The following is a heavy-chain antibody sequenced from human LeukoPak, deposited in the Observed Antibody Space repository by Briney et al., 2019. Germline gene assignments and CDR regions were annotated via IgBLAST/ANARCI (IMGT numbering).Heavy chain of an antibody. CDR2: ISSSGSPI. V-gene: IGHV3-48*04. Sequence: GGSLRLSCAASGFTFGTYAMNWVRQAPGKGLEWVSYISSSGSPIYYADSVEGRFTISRDNAKNSLYLQMSSLRAEDTAMYYCARVYSNYDPAAMDVWGQGTTVTVSS. D-gene: IGHD4-11*01. J-gene: IGHJ6*02. CDR3: ARVYSNYDPAAMDV. CDR1: GFTFGTYA.